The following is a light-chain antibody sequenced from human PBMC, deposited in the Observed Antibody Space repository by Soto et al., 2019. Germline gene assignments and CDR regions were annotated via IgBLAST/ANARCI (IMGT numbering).Light chain of an antibody. V-gene: IGLV2-14*01. CDR1: SSDIGTYNY. CDR2: EVS. CDR3: GSITRSSTSV. J-gene: IGLJ1*01. Sequence: QSVLTQPASVSGSPGQSITISCTGTSSDIGTYNYVSWYQQHPGKAPKLMIYEVSNRPSGVSNRFSGSKSGNTASLTISGIQAEDEGDYYCGSITRSSTSVFGNGTKVTVL.